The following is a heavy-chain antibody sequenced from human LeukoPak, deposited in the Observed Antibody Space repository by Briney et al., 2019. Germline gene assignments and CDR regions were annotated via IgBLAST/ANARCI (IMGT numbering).Heavy chain of an antibody. Sequence: GGSLRLSCAASGFTFSSYGMHWVRQAPGKGLEWVAFIRYDGSNKYYADSVKGRFTISRDNSKNTLYLQMNSLRAEDTAVYYCARDRIPEQWLVLGFDYWGQGTLVTVSS. V-gene: IGHV3-30*02. CDR3: ARDRIPEQWLVLGFDY. CDR2: IRYDGSNK. D-gene: IGHD6-19*01. CDR1: GFTFSSYG. J-gene: IGHJ4*02.